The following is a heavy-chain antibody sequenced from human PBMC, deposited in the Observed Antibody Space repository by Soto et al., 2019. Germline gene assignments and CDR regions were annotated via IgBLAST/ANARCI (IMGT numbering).Heavy chain of an antibody. CDR2: ISYDGSNK. D-gene: IGHD3-10*01. CDR1: GFTFSSYA. Sequence: GGSLRLSCAASGFTFSSYAMHWVRQAPGKGLEWVAVISYDGSNKYYADSVKGRFTISRDNSKNTLYLQMNSLRAEDTAVYYCARGHSTGRLYYYYGMDVWGQGTTGTVSS. V-gene: IGHV3-30-3*01. J-gene: IGHJ6*02. CDR3: ARGHSTGRLYYYYGMDV.